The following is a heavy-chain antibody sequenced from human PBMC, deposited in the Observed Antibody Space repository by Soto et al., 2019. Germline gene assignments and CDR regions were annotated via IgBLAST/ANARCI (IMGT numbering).Heavy chain of an antibody. CDR2: VSYDGNVK. Sequence: QVQLVESGGGVVQPGRSLRLSCAASGFTFSNYGMQWVRQALGKGLEWVAVVSYDGNVKFYADSVKGRFTISRDNSKNTLYLQMNSLRTEDTAIYYCAKERTAKAAAEFDYWGQGTLVTVSS. V-gene: IGHV3-30*18. J-gene: IGHJ4*02. CDR1: GFTFSNYG. CDR3: AKERTAKAAAEFDY. D-gene: IGHD6-25*01.